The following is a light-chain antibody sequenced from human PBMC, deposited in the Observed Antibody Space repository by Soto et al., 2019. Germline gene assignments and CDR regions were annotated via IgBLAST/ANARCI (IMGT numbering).Light chain of an antibody. Sequence: DIQITQSPSSLSASVGDRITITCRASQSISSYLNWYQQKPGKAPKLLIYAASSLQSGVPSRFSGSGSGTDFTLTISSLQPEDFATYYCQQSYSTPQTFGQVTKVDIK. CDR1: QSISSY. J-gene: IGKJ1*01. CDR3: QQSYSTPQT. CDR2: AAS. V-gene: IGKV1-39*01.